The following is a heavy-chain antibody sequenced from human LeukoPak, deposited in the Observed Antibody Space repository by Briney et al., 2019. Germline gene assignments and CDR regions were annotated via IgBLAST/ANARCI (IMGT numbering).Heavy chain of an antibody. CDR3: ARAYYSSPDDFDI. D-gene: IGHD6-13*01. CDR2: INHSGST. Sequence: SETLSLTCAVYGGSFSGYYWSWIRQPPGKGLEWIGEINHSGSTNYNPSLKSRVTISVDTSKNQFSLKLSSVTAADTAVYCCARAYYSSPDDFDIWGQGTMVTVSS. J-gene: IGHJ3*02. CDR1: GGSFSGYY. V-gene: IGHV4-34*01.